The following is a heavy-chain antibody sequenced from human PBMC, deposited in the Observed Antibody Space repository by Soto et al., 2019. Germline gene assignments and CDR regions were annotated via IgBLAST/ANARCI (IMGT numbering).Heavy chain of an antibody. CDR3: ARARMVRGIIYYYGMDV. Sequence: QVQLQQSGPGLVKSSQTLSLTCTVSGGSISSDGNYWSWIRQHPGKGLEWIGYIYYSGSTYYNPSLKSRVTITVDTSKNQFSLKLNSVTAADTAVYYCARARMVRGIIYYYGMDVWGQGTTGTVFS. CDR2: IYYSGST. D-gene: IGHD3-10*01. J-gene: IGHJ6*02. CDR1: GGSISSDGNY. V-gene: IGHV4-31*03.